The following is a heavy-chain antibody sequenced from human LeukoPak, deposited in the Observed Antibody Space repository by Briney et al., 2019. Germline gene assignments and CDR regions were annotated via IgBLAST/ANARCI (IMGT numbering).Heavy chain of an antibody. CDR2: SSYTGSP. Sequence: KPPETLSLTCTVSGASINSHHWSWIRQSPGKPLEWIGYSSYTGSPKYTPSLKSRVIMSKDTSNNQIFLKLTSVTAADTAVYYCVRGDGYSLGFDPWGQGTLVIVSS. CDR1: GASINSHH. J-gene: IGHJ5*02. CDR3: VRGDGYSLGFDP. V-gene: IGHV4-59*11. D-gene: IGHD5-24*01.